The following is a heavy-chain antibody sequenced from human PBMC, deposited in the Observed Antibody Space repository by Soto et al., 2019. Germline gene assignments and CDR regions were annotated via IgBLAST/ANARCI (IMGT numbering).Heavy chain of an antibody. Sequence: PSETLSLTCPVSGGSISSYYWSWIRQPPGKGLEWIGEINHSGSTNYNPSLKSRVTISVDTSKNQFSLKLSSVTAADTAVYYCARGAKKRSIRNYMDVWGKGTTVTVSS. J-gene: IGHJ6*03. V-gene: IGHV4-34*01. CDR3: ARGAKKRSIRNYMDV. CDR2: INHSGST. D-gene: IGHD4-17*01. CDR1: GGSISSYY.